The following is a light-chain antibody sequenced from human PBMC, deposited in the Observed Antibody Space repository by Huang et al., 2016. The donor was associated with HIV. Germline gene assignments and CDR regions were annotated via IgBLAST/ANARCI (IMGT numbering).Light chain of an antibody. Sequence: DIQMTQSPSSLSASVGDRVTIPCQASQDISNYLNWYQQKPGKAPKLLIYDASNLETGVSSRFSGSGSWTDFTFTISSLQPEDIATYYCQHYDNLRTFGQGTKVEIK. CDR2: DAS. CDR3: QHYDNLRT. J-gene: IGKJ1*01. CDR1: QDISNY. V-gene: IGKV1-33*01.